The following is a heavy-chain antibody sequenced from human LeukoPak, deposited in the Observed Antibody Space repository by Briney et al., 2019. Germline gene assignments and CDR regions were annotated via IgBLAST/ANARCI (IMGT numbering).Heavy chain of an antibody. CDR3: ARDHEQLVAPLHFDY. V-gene: IGHV1-69*04. J-gene: IGHJ4*02. CDR2: IIPILGIA. Sequence: PGGSLRLSCAASGFTFSSYAISWVRQAPGQGLEWMGRIIPILGIANYAQKFQGRVTITADKSTSTAYMELSSLRSEDTAVYYCARDHEQLVAPLHFDYWGQGTLVTVSS. CDR1: GFTFSSYA. D-gene: IGHD6-6*01.